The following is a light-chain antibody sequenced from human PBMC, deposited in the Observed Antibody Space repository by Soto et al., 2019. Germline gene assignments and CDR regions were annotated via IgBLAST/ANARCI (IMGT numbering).Light chain of an antibody. V-gene: IGKV1-5*01. J-gene: IGKJ1*01. CDR3: QRYNSASRT. Sequence: DIQMTQSPSTLSASVGDRVTITCGASQNINNWLAWYQQKPGKAPKFLIYDASILESGVPSRFSGSGSGTEFTLTISSLQPDDFATYFCQRYNSASRTFGQGTKVEIK. CDR1: QNINNW. CDR2: DAS.